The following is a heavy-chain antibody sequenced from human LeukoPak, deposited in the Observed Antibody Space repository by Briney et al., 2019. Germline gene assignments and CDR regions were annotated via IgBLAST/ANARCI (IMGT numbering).Heavy chain of an antibody. V-gene: IGHV3-7*01. D-gene: IGHD6-13*01. CDR3: ARDQTGSSSWYADY. CDR2: INHNGNVN. Sequence: GGSLRLSCAASGFTFSSYWMNWARQAPGKGLEWVASINHNGNVNYYVDSVKGRFTISRDNAKNSLYLQMNSLRAEDTAVYYCARDQTGSSSWYADYWGQGTLVTVSS. CDR1: GFTFSSYW. J-gene: IGHJ4*02.